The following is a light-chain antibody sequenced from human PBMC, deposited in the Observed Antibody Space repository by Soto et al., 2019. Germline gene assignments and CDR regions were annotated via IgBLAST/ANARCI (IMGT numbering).Light chain of an antibody. CDR1: SSDVGGYKY. V-gene: IGLV2-8*01. J-gene: IGLJ2*01. Sequence: QSALTQPPSASGSPGQSVTISCTGTSSDVGGYKYVSWYQQHPGKAPKLMIYEVTKRPSGVPDRFSGSKSGNTASLTVSGLHAEDEADYYCSSYAGSNNLGVFGGGTKLTVL. CDR3: SSYAGSNNLGV. CDR2: EVT.